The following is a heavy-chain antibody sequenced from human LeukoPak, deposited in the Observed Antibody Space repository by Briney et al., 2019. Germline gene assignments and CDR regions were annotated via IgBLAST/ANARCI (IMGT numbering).Heavy chain of an antibody. J-gene: IGHJ4*02. CDR2: IYHSGST. D-gene: IGHD2-21*01. V-gene: IGHV4-30-2*01. Sequence: PSETLSLTCTVSGGSISSGGYYWSWIRQPPGKGLEWIGYIYHSGSTYYNPSLKSRVTISVDRSKNQFSLKLSSVTAADTAVYYCASILWWDTGFDYWGQGTLVAVSS. CDR1: GGSISSGGYY. CDR3: ASILWWDTGFDY.